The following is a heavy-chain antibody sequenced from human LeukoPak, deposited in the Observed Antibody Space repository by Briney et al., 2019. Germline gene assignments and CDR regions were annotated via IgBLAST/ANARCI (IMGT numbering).Heavy chain of an antibody. V-gene: IGHV3-7*03. J-gene: IGHJ4*02. D-gene: IGHD6-19*01. CDR3: AKDLQWLVGNYFDY. Sequence: GGSLRLSCAASGFTFSSYWMTWVRQAPGKGLEWVANIYQDGSKKNYVDSVKGRFTISRDNSKNTLYLQMNSLRAEDTAVYYCAKDLQWLVGNYFDYWGQGTLVTVSS. CDR2: IYQDGSKK. CDR1: GFTFSSYW.